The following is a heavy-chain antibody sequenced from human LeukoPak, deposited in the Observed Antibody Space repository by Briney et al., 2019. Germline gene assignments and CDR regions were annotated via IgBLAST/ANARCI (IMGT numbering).Heavy chain of an antibody. CDR2: IIPILGIA. V-gene: IGHV1-69*04. CDR1: GGTFSSYA. Sequence: SVKVSCKASGGTFSSYAISWVRQAPGQGLEWMGRIIPILGIANYAQKFQGRVTITADKSTSTAYMELSSLRSEDTAVYYCARAVRYNSIYFDYWGQGTLVTVSS. CDR3: ARAVRYNSIYFDY. J-gene: IGHJ4*02. D-gene: IGHD1-1*01.